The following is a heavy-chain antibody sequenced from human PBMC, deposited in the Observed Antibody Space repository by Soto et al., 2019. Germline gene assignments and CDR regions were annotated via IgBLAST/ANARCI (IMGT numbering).Heavy chain of an antibody. CDR2: IYYSGST. D-gene: IGHD2-15*01. J-gene: IGHJ4*02. CDR3: ARGLVVAVGYFDY. V-gene: IGHV4-39*01. CDR1: GGSISSSSYY. Sequence: QLQLQESGPGRVKPSETLSLTCTVSGGSISSSSYYWGWIRQPPGKGLEWIGSIYYSGSTYYNPSLKSRVTISVDTSKNQFSLKLRSVTAADTAVYYCARGLVVAVGYFDYWGQGPLVTVSS.